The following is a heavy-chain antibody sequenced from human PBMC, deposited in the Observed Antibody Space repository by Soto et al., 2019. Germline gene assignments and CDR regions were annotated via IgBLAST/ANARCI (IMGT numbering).Heavy chain of an antibody. V-gene: IGHV1-3*01. CDR1: GYTFTSYA. D-gene: IGHD3-22*01. J-gene: IGHJ4*02. CDR3: ATYTYYYDSSGHFDY. CDR2: INAGNGNT. Sequence: ASVKVSRKASGYTFTSYAMHWVRQAPGQRLEWMGWINAGNGNTKYSQKFQGRVTITRDTSASTAYMELSSLRSEDTAVYYCATYTYYYDSSGHFDYWGQGTLVTVSS.